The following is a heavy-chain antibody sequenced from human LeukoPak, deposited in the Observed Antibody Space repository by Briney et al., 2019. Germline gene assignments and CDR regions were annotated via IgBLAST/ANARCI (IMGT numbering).Heavy chain of an antibody. Sequence: ASVKVSCKASGYTFTGYYMHWVRQAPGQGPEWMGWINPNSGGTNYAQKFQGRVTMTRDTSISTAYMELSRLRSDDTAVYYCARDRRFGVSVTTYYYYYYYMDVWGKGTTVTISS. CDR2: INPNSGGT. D-gene: IGHD4-17*01. CDR1: GYTFTGYY. J-gene: IGHJ6*03. V-gene: IGHV1-2*02. CDR3: ARDRRFGVSVTTYYYYYYYMDV.